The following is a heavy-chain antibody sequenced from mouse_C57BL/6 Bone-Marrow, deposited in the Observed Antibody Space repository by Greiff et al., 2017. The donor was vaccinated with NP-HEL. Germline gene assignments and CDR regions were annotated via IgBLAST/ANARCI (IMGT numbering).Heavy chain of an antibody. J-gene: IGHJ4*01. Sequence: EVQGVESGGGLVQPGGSLKLSCAASGFTFSDYYMYWVRQTPEKRLEWVAYISNGGGSTYYPDTVKGRFTISRDNAKNTLYLQMSRLKSEDTAMYYCAAYYSNYDYAMDYRGQGTSVTVSS. D-gene: IGHD2-5*01. CDR2: ISNGGGST. V-gene: IGHV5-12*01. CDR1: GFTFSDYY. CDR3: AAYYSNYDYAMDY.